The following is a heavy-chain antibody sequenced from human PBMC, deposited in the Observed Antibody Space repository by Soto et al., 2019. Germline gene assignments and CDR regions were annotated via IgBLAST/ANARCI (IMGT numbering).Heavy chain of an antibody. V-gene: IGHV3-7*01. CDR3: ARGWAALDC. J-gene: IGHJ4*02. Sequence: PGGSLRLSCAASGFSFSNYWMTWVRQAPGKGLEWVANMKEDGGEKYYLDSVKGRFTISRDNAKNSLYLQMNNLRAEDTAAYYCARGWAALDCWGQGALVTVSS. D-gene: IGHD2-15*01. CDR2: MKEDGGEK. CDR1: GFSFSNYW.